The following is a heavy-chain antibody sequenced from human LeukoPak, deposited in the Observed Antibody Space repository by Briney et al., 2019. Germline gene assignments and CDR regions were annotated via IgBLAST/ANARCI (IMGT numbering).Heavy chain of an antibody. CDR3: ARGYGYQLLDYYMDV. J-gene: IGHJ6*03. D-gene: IGHD2-2*01. CDR1: GYTFTSYD. CDR2: MNPNSGNT. V-gene: IGHV1-8*03. Sequence: ASVKVSCKASGYTFTSYDINWVRQATGQGLEWMGWMNPNSGNTGYAQRFQGRVTITRNTSISTAYMELSSLRSEDRAVYYCARGYGYQLLDYYMDVWGKGTTVTASS.